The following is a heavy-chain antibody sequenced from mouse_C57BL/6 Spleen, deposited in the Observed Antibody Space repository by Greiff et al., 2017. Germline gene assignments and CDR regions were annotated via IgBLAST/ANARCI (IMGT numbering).Heavy chain of an antibody. V-gene: IGHV1-82*01. J-gene: IGHJ4*01. D-gene: IGHD1-1*01. CDR3: ARHYGSSPYYAMDY. CDR2: IYPGDGDT. CDR1: GYAFSSSW. Sequence: VKLVESGPELVKPGASVKISCKASGYAFSSSWMNWVKQRPGKGLEWIGRIYPGDGDTNYNGKFKGKATLTADKSSSTAYMQLSSLTSEDSAVYFCARHYGSSPYYAMDYWGQGTSVTVSS.